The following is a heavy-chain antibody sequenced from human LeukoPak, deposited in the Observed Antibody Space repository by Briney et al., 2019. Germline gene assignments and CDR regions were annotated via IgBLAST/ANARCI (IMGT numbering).Heavy chain of an antibody. CDR3: ARDPRVDIVVVPAAMGRYNWFDP. D-gene: IGHD2-2*03. Sequence: SETLSLTCTVSGGSISSYYWSWIRQPAGKGLEWIGRIYTGGSTNYNPSPKSRVTMSVDTSKNQFSLKLSSVTAADTAVYYCARDPRVDIVVVPAAMGRYNWFDPWGQGTLVTVSS. J-gene: IGHJ5*02. CDR1: GGSISSYY. V-gene: IGHV4-4*07. CDR2: IYTGGST.